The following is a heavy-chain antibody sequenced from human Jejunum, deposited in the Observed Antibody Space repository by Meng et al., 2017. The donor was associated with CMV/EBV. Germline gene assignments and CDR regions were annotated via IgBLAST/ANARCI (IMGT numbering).Heavy chain of an antibody. V-gene: IGHV3-15*01. J-gene: IGHJ4*02. CDR2: IKSENDGGTT. CDR1: GFTFSKVW. Sequence: EMQLVESGGGLVKPGGSLRLSCAASGFTFSKVWMSWVRQAPGKGLEWVGRIKSENDGGTTDYAAPMKGRFTISRDDSKSTLYLQMNSLKNEDTAVYYCTTPKYYYDTTGYYFPGYCGSWGQGTLGTVSS. CDR3: TTPKYYYDTTGYYFPGYCGS. D-gene: IGHD3-22*01.